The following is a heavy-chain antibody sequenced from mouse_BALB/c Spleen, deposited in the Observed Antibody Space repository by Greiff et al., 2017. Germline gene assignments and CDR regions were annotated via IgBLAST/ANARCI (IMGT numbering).Heavy chain of an antibody. D-gene: IGHD2-3*01. Sequence: QVQLKESAAELARPGASVKMSCKASGYTFTSYTMHWVKQRPGQGLEWIGYINPSSGYTEYNQKFKDKTTLTADKSSSTAYMQLSSLTSEDSGVYDCARDGFDYWGQGTTLTVSS. J-gene: IGHJ2*01. CDR2: INPSSGYT. CDR3: ARDGFDY. V-gene: IGHV1-4*02. CDR1: GYTFTSYT.